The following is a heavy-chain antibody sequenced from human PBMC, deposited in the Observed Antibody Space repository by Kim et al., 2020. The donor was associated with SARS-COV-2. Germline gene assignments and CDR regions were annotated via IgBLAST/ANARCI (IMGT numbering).Heavy chain of an antibody. V-gene: IGHV4-4*07. Sequence: SETLSLTCTVSGGSISSYYWSWIRQPAGKGLEWIGRIYTSGSTNYNPSLKIRVTMSVDTSKNQFSLKLSSVTAADTAVYYCARGRARGSHGFVVVPAATSITFDIWGQGTMVTVSS. D-gene: IGHD2-2*01. CDR2: IYTSGST. CDR1: GGSISSYY. CDR3: ARGRARGSHGFVVVPAATSITFDI. J-gene: IGHJ3*02.